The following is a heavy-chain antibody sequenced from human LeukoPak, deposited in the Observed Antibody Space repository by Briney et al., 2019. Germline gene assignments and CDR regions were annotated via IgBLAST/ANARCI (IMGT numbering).Heavy chain of an antibody. CDR1: GFTVSSNY. CDR3: ARLYCSGGSCSSSFDY. V-gene: IGHV3-66*01. D-gene: IGHD2-15*01. CDR2: IYSGGTT. Sequence: PGGSLRLSCAASGFTVSSNYMNWVRQAPGKGLEWVSVIYSGGTTIYADSVKGRFTISRDSSKNTLYLQMNSLRAEDTAVYYCARLYCSGGSCSSSFDYWGQGTLVTVSS. J-gene: IGHJ4*02.